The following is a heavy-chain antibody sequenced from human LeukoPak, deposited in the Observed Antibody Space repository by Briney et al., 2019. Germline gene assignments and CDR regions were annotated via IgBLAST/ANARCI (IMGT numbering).Heavy chain of an antibody. CDR2: ISYDGSNK. D-gene: IGHD6-19*01. J-gene: IGHJ4*02. CDR3: VAGMWFDY. Sequence: GRSLRLSCAASGFTFSSYAMHWVRQAPGKGLEWVAVISYDGSNKYYADSVKGRFTISRDNSKNTLYLRMNSLRAEDTAVYLAVAGMWFDYWGQGTLVTVSS. CDR1: GFTFSSYA. V-gene: IGHV3-30-3*01.